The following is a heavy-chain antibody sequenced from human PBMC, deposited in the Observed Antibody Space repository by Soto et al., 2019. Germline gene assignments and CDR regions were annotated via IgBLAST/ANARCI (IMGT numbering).Heavy chain of an antibody. V-gene: IGHV5-51*01. J-gene: IGHJ4*02. Sequence: GESLKISCRASGYSFTNNWIAWVRQMPGKGLEWMGVIYPDDSDTKYSPSFQGQVTIXXXXXXXXXXXXXXXXXXXXTAMYYCVRNSGSYWHYFDWWGQGTLVTVSS. CDR2: IYPDDSDT. D-gene: IGHD1-26*01. CDR3: VRNSGSYWHYFDW. CDR1: GYSFTNNW.